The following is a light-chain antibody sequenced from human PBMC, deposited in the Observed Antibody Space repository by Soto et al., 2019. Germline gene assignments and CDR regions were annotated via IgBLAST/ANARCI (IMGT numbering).Light chain of an antibody. V-gene: IGLV6-57*03. Sequence: NFMLTQPHSVSESPGKTVTISCTRSSGSIASNYVQWYQQRPGSAPTTVIYEDNQRPSGVPDRFSGSIDSSSNSASLTISGLKTEDEADYYCQSCDSSSQVFGGGTKLTVL. CDR1: SGSIASNY. J-gene: IGLJ3*02. CDR3: QSCDSSSQV. CDR2: EDN.